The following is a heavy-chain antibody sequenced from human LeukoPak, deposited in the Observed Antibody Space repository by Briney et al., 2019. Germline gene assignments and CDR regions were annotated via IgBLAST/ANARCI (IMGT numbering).Heavy chain of an antibody. J-gene: IGHJ4*02. CDR2: IYPGDSDT. V-gene: IGHV5-51*01. CDR3: ARTRDCSSASCGFDF. Sequence: GESLKISCKGSGYSFTNIWIGWVRQMPGKGLEWMGIIYPGDSDTNYSPSSQGQVTISADKSISTAYLQWSSLKASDTAMYYCARTRDCSSASCGFDFWGQGTLVTVSS. D-gene: IGHD2-2*01. CDR1: GYSFTNIW.